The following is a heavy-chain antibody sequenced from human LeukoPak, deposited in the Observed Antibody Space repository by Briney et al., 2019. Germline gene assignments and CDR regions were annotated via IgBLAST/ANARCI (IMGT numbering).Heavy chain of an antibody. V-gene: IGHV1-8*01. Sequence: EASVKVSCKASGYTFTSYDINWVRQATGQGLEWMGWMNPNSGNTGYAQKFQGRVTMTRNTSISTAYMELSSLRSEDTAVYYCARMADSSGRYYFDYWGQGTLVTVSS. CDR2: MNPNSGNT. J-gene: IGHJ4*02. CDR3: ARMADSSGRYYFDY. CDR1: GYTFTSYD. D-gene: IGHD3-22*01.